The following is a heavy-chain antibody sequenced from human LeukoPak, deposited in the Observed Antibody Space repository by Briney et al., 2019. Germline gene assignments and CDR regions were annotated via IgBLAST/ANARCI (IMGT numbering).Heavy chain of an antibody. V-gene: IGHV1-18*01. Sequence: ASVKVSCKASGYAFTNYAISWVRQAPGQGLEWMGWISVYNGNTNYEQKLQGRVTMTADTSTTTAYMELRSLRSDDTAVYYCARGYCSSATCRHFDYWGQGALVTVSS. CDR1: GYAFTNYA. CDR3: ARGYCSSATCRHFDY. CDR2: ISVYNGNT. J-gene: IGHJ4*02. D-gene: IGHD2-2*01.